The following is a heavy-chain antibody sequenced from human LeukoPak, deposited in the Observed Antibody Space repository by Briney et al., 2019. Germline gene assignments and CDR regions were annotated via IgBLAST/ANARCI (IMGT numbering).Heavy chain of an antibody. D-gene: IGHD3-22*01. V-gene: IGHV1-69*13. CDR2: IIPIFGTA. Sequence: SVKVSCKASGGTFSSYAISWVRQAPGQGLEWMGGIIPIFGTANYAQKFQGRVTITADESTSTAYMELSSLRSEDTAVYYCARKLYYYDSSGFSRTGWFDPWGQGTLVTVSS. CDR3: ARKLYYYDSSGFSRTGWFDP. CDR1: GGTFSSYA. J-gene: IGHJ5*02.